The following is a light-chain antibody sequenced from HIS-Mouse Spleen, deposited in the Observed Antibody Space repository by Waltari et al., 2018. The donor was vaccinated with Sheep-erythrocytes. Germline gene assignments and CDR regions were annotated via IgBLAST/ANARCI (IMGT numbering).Light chain of an antibody. Sequence: QSALTQPPSASGSPGQSVTIPCTGTSSDVCGYNYVSWYQQHPGKAPKLMIYEVSKRPSGVPDRFSGSKSGNTASLTVSGLQAEDEADYYCSSYAGSNNYVFGTGTKVTVL. V-gene: IGLV2-8*01. CDR2: EVS. CDR3: SSYAGSNNYV. J-gene: IGLJ1*01. CDR1: SSDVCGYNY.